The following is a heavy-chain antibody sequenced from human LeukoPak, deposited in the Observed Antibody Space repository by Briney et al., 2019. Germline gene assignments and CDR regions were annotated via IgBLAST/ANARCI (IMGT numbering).Heavy chain of an antibody. CDR1: GFTFGGYG. D-gene: IGHD1-14*01. J-gene: IGHJ4*02. V-gene: IGHV3-33*01. CDR3: TRYNNDHFDY. Sequence: GGSLRLSCAGSGFTFGGYGMHWFRQTPGKGLEWVAVIAYDGSRAFYADSVKGRFTISRDNSQNTMSVQMEDLRAEDKAVYYCTRYNNDHFDYWGQGTLVTVSS. CDR2: IAYDGSRA.